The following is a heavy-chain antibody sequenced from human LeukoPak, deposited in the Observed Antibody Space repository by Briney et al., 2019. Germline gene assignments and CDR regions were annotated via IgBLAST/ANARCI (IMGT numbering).Heavy chain of an antibody. Sequence: ASVKVSCKASGYTFTDYYMHWVRQAPGQGLEWMGWINHNSGGTNFAQKFQGRVAMTRDTSISTAYLELGSLRSDDTAVYFCARARWQLVPYFDSWAQGTLVTVSS. D-gene: IGHD6-6*01. J-gene: IGHJ4*02. CDR3: ARARWQLVPYFDS. CDR1: GYTFTDYY. V-gene: IGHV1-2*02. CDR2: INHNSGGT.